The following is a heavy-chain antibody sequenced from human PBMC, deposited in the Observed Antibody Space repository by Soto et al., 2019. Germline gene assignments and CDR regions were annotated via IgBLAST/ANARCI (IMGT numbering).Heavy chain of an antibody. D-gene: IGHD6-13*01. V-gene: IGHV3-7*01. CDR3: ARIAASGRGWDV. J-gene: IGHJ6*02. CDR1: GFTFSSYW. CDR2: IKQDGSEE. Sequence: EVQLVESGGGLVQQGGSLRLSCVDSGFTFSSYWMGWVRQAPVKGLEWVGNIKQDGSEENYEDSVKGRFTISRDNAKNSMDLQMHSLRAEDTAVYYCARIAASGRGWDVWGQGTTVVVSS.